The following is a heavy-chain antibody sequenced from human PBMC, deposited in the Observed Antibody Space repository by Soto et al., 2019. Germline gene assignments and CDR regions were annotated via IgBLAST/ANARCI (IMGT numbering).Heavy chain of an antibody. V-gene: IGHV3-23*01. CDR1: GFTFTSYA. Sequence: EVQLLESGGGLVQPGGSLRLSCSASGFTFTSYAMSWVRQAPGKGLEWVSGISGSGGDTKSADSVKGRFTISRDNFKNMLYLQMNSLRAEDTAVYYCAKRDFWTLYSTGLDSWGQGTLVTVSS. D-gene: IGHD3-3*01. CDR2: ISGSGGDT. J-gene: IGHJ4*02. CDR3: AKRDFWTLYSTGLDS.